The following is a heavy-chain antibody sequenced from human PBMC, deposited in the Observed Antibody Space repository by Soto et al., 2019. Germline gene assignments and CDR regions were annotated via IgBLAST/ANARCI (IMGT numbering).Heavy chain of an antibody. J-gene: IGHJ4*02. Sequence: GGSLRLSCVGSGFIFSSFGMHWVRQAPGKGLEWVAHIWYDGSNTYYADSVKGRFTISRDNSRNTLYLQMNSLRAEDTAVYHCVRDLLGSGGHFDYWGQGTPVTVSS. CDR2: IWYDGSNT. V-gene: IGHV3-33*01. CDR1: GFIFSSFG. D-gene: IGHD7-27*01. CDR3: VRDLLGSGGHFDY.